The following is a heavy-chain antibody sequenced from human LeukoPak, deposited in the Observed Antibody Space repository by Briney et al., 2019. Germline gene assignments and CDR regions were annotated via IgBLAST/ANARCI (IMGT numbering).Heavy chain of an antibody. CDR3: AKDYSGYDFWSGYYTGGYFDY. V-gene: IGHV3-23*01. J-gene: IGHJ4*02. Sequence: LPGGSLRLSCAASGFTFSSYAMSWVRQAPGKGLEWVSAISGSGGSTYYADSVKGRFIISRDNSKNTLYLQMNSLRAEDTAVYYCAKDYSGYDFWSGYYTGGYFDYWGQGTLVTVSS. D-gene: IGHD3-3*01. CDR2: ISGSGGST. CDR1: GFTFSSYA.